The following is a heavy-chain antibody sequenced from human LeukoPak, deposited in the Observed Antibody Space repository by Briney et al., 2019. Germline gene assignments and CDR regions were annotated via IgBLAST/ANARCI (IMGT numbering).Heavy chain of an antibody. Sequence: GGSLRLSCAGFGFTFRSHGMIWVRQAPGQGLEWISIIYASGGAYHAESVRGRFSAFRDTSKNTIFLQMNKLTVGDTAMYYCVRRHDYWGQGTLVTVSS. CDR3: VRRHDY. CDR2: IYASGGA. J-gene: IGHJ4*02. CDR1: GFTFRSHG. V-gene: IGHV3-53*01.